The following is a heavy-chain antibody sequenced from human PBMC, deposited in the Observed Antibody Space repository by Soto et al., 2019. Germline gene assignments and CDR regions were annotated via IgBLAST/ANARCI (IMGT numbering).Heavy chain of an antibody. CDR3: GCSSRQHSDWFDP. D-gene: IGHD6-13*01. V-gene: IGHV4-39*01. CDR1: GGSITSYTTSY. J-gene: IGHJ5*02. Sequence: PSETLSLTCTVSGGSITSYTTSYWGWIRQPPGKGLEWVGNIFYSGTTYYNPSLKSRVTISVDTSKNQFSLNLSSLTVADTAVYYCGCSSRQHSDWFDPWGQGTLVTVSS. CDR2: IFYSGTT.